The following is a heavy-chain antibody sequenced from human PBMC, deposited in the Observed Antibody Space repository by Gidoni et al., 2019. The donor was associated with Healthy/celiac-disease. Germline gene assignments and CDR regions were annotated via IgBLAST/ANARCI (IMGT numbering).Heavy chain of an antibody. CDR1: GFTFSSYS. J-gene: IGHJ6*02. CDR3: AGGAYYDFWSGYFRGVEGMDV. CDR2: ISSSSSYI. D-gene: IGHD3-3*01. V-gene: IGHV3-21*01. Sequence: EVQLVESGGGLVKPGGSLRLSCAASGFTFSSYSMNWVRQVPGKGLGWVSSISSSSSYIYYADSVKGRFTISRNNAKNYLYLQMNSLGAEDTAVYYCAGGAYYDFWSGYFRGVEGMDVWGQGTTVTVSS.